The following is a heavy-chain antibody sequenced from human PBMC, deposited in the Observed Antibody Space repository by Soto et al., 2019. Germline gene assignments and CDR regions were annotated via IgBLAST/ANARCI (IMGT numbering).Heavy chain of an antibody. J-gene: IGHJ1*01. D-gene: IGHD3-22*01. CDR2: IIPIFGTA. V-gene: IGHV1-69*13. CDR3: ARGENDVYDSSGYYRTFQH. Sequence: GASVKVSCKASGGTFSSYAISWVRQAPGQGLEWMGGIIPIFGTANYAQKFQGRVAITADESTSTAYMELSSLRSEDTAVYYCARGENDVYDSSGYYRTFQHWGQGTLVTVSS. CDR1: GGTFSSYA.